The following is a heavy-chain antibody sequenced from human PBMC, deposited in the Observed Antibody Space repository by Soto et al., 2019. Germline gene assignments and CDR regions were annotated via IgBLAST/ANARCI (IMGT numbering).Heavy chain of an antibody. CDR2: ISYDGSNK. D-gene: IGHD6-6*01. CDR1: GFTFSSYG. CDR3: EKDVGIAARPYYFDY. V-gene: IGHV3-30*18. J-gene: IGHJ4*02. Sequence: PGGSLRLSCAASGFTFSSYGMHWVRQAPGKGLEWVAVISYDGSNKYYADSVKGRFTISRDNSKNTLYLQMNSLRAEDTAVYYCEKDVGIAARPYYFDYWGQGTLVTVSS.